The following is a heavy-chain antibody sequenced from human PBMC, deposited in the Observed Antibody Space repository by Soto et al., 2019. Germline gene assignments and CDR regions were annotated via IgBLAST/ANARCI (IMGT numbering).Heavy chain of an antibody. D-gene: IGHD6-19*01. J-gene: IGHJ4*02. CDR3: ARHVNLPLAGTGIDS. CDR1: GGFIIGYY. CDR2: IYSIGST. Sequence: PSETLCLTCTVSGGFIIGYYWSWLRQPPGKGLEWIGYIYSIGSTNYNPSLRSRVTMSIDTSQEQFSLKLSSVTATDTAVYYCARHVNLPLAGTGIDSWGRGTLVSVSS. V-gene: IGHV4-59*08.